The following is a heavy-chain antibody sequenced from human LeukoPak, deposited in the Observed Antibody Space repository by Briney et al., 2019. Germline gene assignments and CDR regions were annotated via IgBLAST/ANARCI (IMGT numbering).Heavy chain of an antibody. CDR3: ARDQSDYYGSGSYSEGSY. CDR2: ISSSSGTI. D-gene: IGHD3-10*01. J-gene: IGHJ4*02. CDR1: GFTFSTYS. Sequence: PGGSLRLSCAVSGFTFSTYSMKWVRQAPGKGLEWVSYISSSSGTIYYADSVKGRFTISRDNAKNSLYLQMNGLRDEDTAVYYCARDQSDYYGSGSYSEGSYWGQGTLVTVSS. V-gene: IGHV3-48*02.